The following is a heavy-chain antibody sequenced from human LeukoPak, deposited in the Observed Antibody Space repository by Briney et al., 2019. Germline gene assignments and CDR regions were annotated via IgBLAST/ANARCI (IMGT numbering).Heavy chain of an antibody. J-gene: IGHJ4*02. D-gene: IGHD4-11*01. V-gene: IGHV3-23*01. CDR1: GLTLRNYV. Sequence: GGSLRLSYAASGLTLRNYVMSCVRQAPGQGLVCVSGISGSGGSTFYADSVKGRFTISRDNSTNTLYLQMNGLTAEDTALYYCAKDREYSSFHVFDYWGRGTLVTVSS. CDR2: ISGSGGST. CDR3: AKDREYSSFHVFDY.